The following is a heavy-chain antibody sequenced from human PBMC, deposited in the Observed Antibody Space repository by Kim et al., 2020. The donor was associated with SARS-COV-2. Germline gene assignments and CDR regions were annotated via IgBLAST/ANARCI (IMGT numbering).Heavy chain of an antibody. D-gene: IGHD3-22*01. V-gene: IGHV1-46*01. CDR2: INPSGGAT. CDR3: ARAFDRSGYAIGDY. J-gene: IGHJ4*02. Sequence: ASVKVSCKASGYIFTSYPMHWVRQAPGQGLECLGIINPSGGATNYAQKFQGRVTMTRDTSTSTVYMELSSLRSEDTAVYYCARAFDRSGYAIGDYWGQGTQVTVSS. CDR1: GYIFTSYP.